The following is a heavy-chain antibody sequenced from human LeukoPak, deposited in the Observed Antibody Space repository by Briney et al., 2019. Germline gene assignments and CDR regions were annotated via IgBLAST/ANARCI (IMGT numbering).Heavy chain of an antibody. V-gene: IGHV1-18*01. J-gene: IGHJ4*02. CDR2: ISAYNGNT. CDR3: ARVDSSSWYRIENSDY. CDR1: GYTFTSYG. D-gene: IGHD6-13*01. Sequence: ASVKVSCKASGYTFTSYGISWVRQAPGQGLEWMGWISAYNGNTNYAQKLQGRVTMTTDTSTSTAYMELRSLRSDDTAVYYCARVDSSSWYRIENSDYWGQGTLVTVSS.